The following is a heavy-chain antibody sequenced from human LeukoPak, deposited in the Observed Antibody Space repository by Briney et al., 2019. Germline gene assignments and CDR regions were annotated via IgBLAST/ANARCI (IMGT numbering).Heavy chain of an antibody. D-gene: IGHD2-15*01. V-gene: IGHV3-53*01. CDR3: AREYSRADAFDI. Sequence: GGSLRLSCAASGFTVSSNYMSWVRQAPGKGLEWVSVIYSGGSTYYADSVKGRFTISRDSSKNTLYLRMNTLRAEDTAVYYCAREYSRADAFDIWGQGTLVTVSS. J-gene: IGHJ3*02. CDR2: IYSGGST. CDR1: GFTVSSNY.